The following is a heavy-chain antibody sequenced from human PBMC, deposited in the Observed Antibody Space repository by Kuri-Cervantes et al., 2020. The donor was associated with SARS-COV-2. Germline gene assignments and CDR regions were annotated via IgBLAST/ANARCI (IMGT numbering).Heavy chain of an antibody. J-gene: IGHJ3*02. D-gene: IGHD6-6*01. V-gene: IGHV4-59*12. CDR2: IYYSGST. CDR3: ARATSLVPTSDI. Sequence: ESLKISCTVSGGSMISYYWSWIRQPPGKGLEWIGYIYYSGSTNYNPSLKSRVTISVDTSKNQFSLKLSSVTAADTAVYYCARATSLVPTSDIWGQGTTVTVSS. CDR1: GGSMISYY.